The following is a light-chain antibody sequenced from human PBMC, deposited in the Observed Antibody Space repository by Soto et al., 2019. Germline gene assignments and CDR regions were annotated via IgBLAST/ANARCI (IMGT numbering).Light chain of an antibody. CDR2: EVT. CDR1: SSNVGSYKL. J-gene: IGLJ1*01. V-gene: IGLV2-14*02. CDR3: SSYTNINTRACV. Sequence: QSVLTQPASVSGSPGQSITISCTGTSSNVGSYKLVSWYQQHPGKAPKLIIYEVTDRPSGVSNRFSGSKSGNTASLTISGLQAEDEAEYYCSSYTNINTRACVFGTGTKV.